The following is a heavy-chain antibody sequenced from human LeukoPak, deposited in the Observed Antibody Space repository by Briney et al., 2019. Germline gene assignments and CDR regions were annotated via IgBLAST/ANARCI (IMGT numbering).Heavy chain of an antibody. CDR1: GYTFTSYG. CDR3: ARVLGITMVRGVITEVSAYGMDV. V-gene: IGHV1-18*01. Sequence: WASVKVSCKASGYTFTSYGISWVRQAPGQGLEWMGWISAYNGNTNYAQKLQGRVTMTSDTSTSTAYMELRSLRSDDTAVYYCARVLGITMVRGVITEVSAYGMDVWGQGTTVTVSS. CDR2: ISAYNGNT. J-gene: IGHJ6*02. D-gene: IGHD3-10*01.